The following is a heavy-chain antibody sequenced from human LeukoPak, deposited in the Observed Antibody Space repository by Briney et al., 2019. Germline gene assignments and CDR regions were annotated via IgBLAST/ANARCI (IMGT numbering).Heavy chain of an antibody. V-gene: IGHV1-2*02. D-gene: IGHD2-15*01. CDR2: IKPNSGGT. J-gene: IGHJ3*02. CDR1: GYTLTCYY. CDR3: APSRNYCSGGSCYSEPDAFDI. Sequence: ASVKDSCKASGYTLTCYYMHWVRQAPGQGLEWMGWIKPNSGGTNYAQKFQGRVTMTRDTSISTAYMELSRLRSDDTAVYYCAPSRNYCSGGSCYSEPDAFDIWGQGTMVTVSS.